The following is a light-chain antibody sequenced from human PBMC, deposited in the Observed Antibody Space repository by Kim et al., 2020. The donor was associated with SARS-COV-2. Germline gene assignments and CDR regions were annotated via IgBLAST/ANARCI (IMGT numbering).Light chain of an antibody. V-gene: IGKV1-39*01. CDR2: AAS. CDR1: QSISSY. Sequence: ASLRYKITLTCRASQSISSYLNWYQQKPGKAPKLLIYAASSLQSGVPSRFIGSGSGTDFTLTISSLQPENFATYYCQQSYNTPPYTFDPGTKLEI. CDR3: QQSYNTPPYT. J-gene: IGKJ2*01.